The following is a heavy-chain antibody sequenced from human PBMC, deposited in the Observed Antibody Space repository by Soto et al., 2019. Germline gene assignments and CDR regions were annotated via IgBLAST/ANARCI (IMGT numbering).Heavy chain of an antibody. J-gene: IGHJ4*02. CDR3: ARGCSCWRPYFDY. Sequence: SETLPHMSSVADGTSSCYSCRCIRQPPGKGLEWIGYIYYSESPNYNPSLQSRVTISVDTSKNQFSLRLSSVTAADTAVYYSARGCSCWRPYFDYWGQGTLVTVYS. CDR1: DGTSSCYS. D-gene: IGHD6-19*01. V-gene: IGHV4-59*12. CDR2: IYYSESP.